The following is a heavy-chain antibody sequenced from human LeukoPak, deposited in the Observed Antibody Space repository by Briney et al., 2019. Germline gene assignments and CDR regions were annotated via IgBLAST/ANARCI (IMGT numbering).Heavy chain of an antibody. D-gene: IGHD2-2*01. Sequence: GGSLRLSCAASGFTFSSYAMSWVRQAPGKGLEWVSAVSGSGGSTYYADSVKGRLTISRGNSKNTLYLQMNSLRAEDTAVYYCARDIVVVPAADLLAFDIWGQGTMVTVSS. J-gene: IGHJ3*02. CDR1: GFTFSSYA. CDR3: ARDIVVVPAADLLAFDI. V-gene: IGHV3-23*01. CDR2: VSGSGGST.